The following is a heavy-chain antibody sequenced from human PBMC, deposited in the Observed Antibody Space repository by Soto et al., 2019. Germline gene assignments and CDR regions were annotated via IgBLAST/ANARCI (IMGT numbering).Heavy chain of an antibody. Sequence: PSETLSLTCTVSGGSISSYYWSWIRQPPGKGLEWIGYIYYSGSTNYNPSLKSRVTISVDTSKNQFSLKLSSVTAADTAVYYCARGTGTEYSTLIDYWGQGTLVTVSS. CDR3: ARGTGTEYSTLIDY. CDR1: GGSISSYY. CDR2: IYYSGST. D-gene: IGHD6-6*01. V-gene: IGHV4-59*01. J-gene: IGHJ4*02.